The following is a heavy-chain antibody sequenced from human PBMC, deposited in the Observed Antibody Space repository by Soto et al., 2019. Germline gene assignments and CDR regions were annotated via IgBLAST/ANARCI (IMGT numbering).Heavy chain of an antibody. Sequence: QITLKESGPTLVKPTQTLTLTCSFSGFSLTTVGVGVGWIRQPPGKALEWLALIYWDDDKYYSPSLKCRLTITKDTSKNHVVLTMANMDPVDTATYYCAHRPSGFGELLSRPFDHWGQGALVTVSS. CDR1: GFSLTTVGVG. V-gene: IGHV2-5*02. J-gene: IGHJ4*02. CDR3: AHRPSGFGELLSRPFDH. CDR2: IYWDDDK. D-gene: IGHD3-10*01.